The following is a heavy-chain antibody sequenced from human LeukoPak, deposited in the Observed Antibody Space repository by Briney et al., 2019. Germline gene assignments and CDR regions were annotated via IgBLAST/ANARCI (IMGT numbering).Heavy chain of an antibody. CDR3: ARDYIGYFDL. V-gene: IGHV3-21*01. J-gene: IGHJ2*01. CDR1: GFTFSSYA. CDR2: ISSSSSYI. Sequence: GGSLRLSCAASGFTFSSYAMSWVRQAPGKGLEWVSSISSSSSYIYYADSVKGRFTISRDNAKNSLYLQMNSLRAEDTAVYFCARDYIGYFDLWGRGTLVTVSS.